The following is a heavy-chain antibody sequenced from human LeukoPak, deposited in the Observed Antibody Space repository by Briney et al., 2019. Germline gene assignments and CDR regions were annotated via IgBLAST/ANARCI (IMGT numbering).Heavy chain of an antibody. CDR2: IKSKNVGGTT. CDR1: GFTFNNAW. V-gene: IGHV3-15*01. CDR3: TSHAAFDP. Sequence: GGSLSLSCEASGFTFNNAWMNWVRQAPGKGLEWVGRIKSKNVGGTTDYAAPVKGRFTISRDDSKNTVYLQMNSLKIEDTAVYYCTSHAAFDPWGQGTLVTVSS. J-gene: IGHJ5*02.